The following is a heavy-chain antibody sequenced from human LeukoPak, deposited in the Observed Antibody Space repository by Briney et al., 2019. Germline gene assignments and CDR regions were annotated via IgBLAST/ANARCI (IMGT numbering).Heavy chain of an antibody. CDR3: AKSQREACCYGMDV. Sequence: PGGSLRLSCTASGFTFSNYDMNWVRRAPGKGLEWVSAISGSGSNTYYTDSVKDRFTISRDNSKNSLYLQMNSLRPKDTAVYYCAKSQREACCYGMDVWGQGTTVTVS. J-gene: IGHJ6*02. CDR2: ISGSGSNT. D-gene: IGHD1-26*01. V-gene: IGHV3-23*01. CDR1: GFTFSNYD.